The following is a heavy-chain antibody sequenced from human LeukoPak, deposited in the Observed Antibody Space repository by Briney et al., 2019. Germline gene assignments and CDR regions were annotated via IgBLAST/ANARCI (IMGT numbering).Heavy chain of an antibody. CDR3: ARPGVAARPDEFGY. CDR1: GATFSSYA. Sequence: GSSVKVSCKSSGATFSSYAISRVRQAPGQGLEWVGRITPTLDLAFYAQKFQGRVTLTADRSTSTAYLELTGLRSDDTAVYYCARPGVAARPDEFGYWGQGTLVTV. V-gene: IGHV1-69*10. CDR2: ITPTLDLA. J-gene: IGHJ4*02. D-gene: IGHD6-6*01.